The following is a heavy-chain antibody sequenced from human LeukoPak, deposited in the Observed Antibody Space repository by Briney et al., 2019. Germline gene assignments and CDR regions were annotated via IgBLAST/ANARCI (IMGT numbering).Heavy chain of an antibody. V-gene: IGHV4-39*07. CDR2: IYYSGST. J-gene: IGHJ6*03. CDR3: ARMFKSSGYYWDYYYYYDMDV. D-gene: IGHD3-22*01. CDR1: GGSISSSSYY. Sequence: KPSETLSLTCTVSGGSISSSSYYWGWLRQPPGKGLEWIVCIYYSGSTNYNPSPKSRITISVDTSKNQFSLKLSSVTAADTAVYYCARMFKSSGYYWDYYYYYDMDVWGKGTTVTISS.